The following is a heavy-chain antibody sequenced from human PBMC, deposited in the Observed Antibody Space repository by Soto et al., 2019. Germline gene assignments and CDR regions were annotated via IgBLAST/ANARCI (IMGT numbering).Heavy chain of an antibody. D-gene: IGHD3-22*01. CDR1: VCTFSGSA. J-gene: IGHJ4*02. Sequence: VGSVRLSCASSVCTFSGSAMHWVRQSSGKWLEWVGRIRSKANSYATAYAASVKGRFTISRDDSKNTAYLPMNSLKTEDTAVYYSSYSDSSGSIEYWGQGTLVIVS. CDR2: IRSKANSYAT. V-gene: IGHV3-73*01. CDR3: SYSDSSGSIEY.